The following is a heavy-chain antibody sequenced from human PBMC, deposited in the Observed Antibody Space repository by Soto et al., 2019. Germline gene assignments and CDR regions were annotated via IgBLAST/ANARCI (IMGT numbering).Heavy chain of an antibody. Sequence: VQLVESGGGLVQPGRSLRLSCAASGFTFDDYAMHWVRQAPGKGLEWVSGISWNSGSIGYADSVKGRFTISRDNAKNSLYLQMNSLRAEDTALYYCAKASSTVTTRYYFDYWGQGTLVTVSS. CDR2: ISWNSGSI. CDR1: GFTFDDYA. J-gene: IGHJ4*02. CDR3: AKASSTVTTRYYFDY. D-gene: IGHD4-17*01. V-gene: IGHV3-9*01.